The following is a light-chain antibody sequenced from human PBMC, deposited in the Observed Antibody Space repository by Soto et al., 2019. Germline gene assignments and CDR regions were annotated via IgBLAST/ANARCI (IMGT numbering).Light chain of an antibody. CDR2: EVT. V-gene: IGLV2-8*01. J-gene: IGLJ3*02. Sequence: QSALTQPPSASGSPGQSVTISCTGTSTDVGAYNYVSWYQQHPGKAPKLMIYEVTKRPSGVPDRFSGSKSGNTASLTVSGLQAEDEADYYCGSHAGXSXLVFGGG. CDR1: STDVGAYNY. CDR3: GSHAGXSXLV.